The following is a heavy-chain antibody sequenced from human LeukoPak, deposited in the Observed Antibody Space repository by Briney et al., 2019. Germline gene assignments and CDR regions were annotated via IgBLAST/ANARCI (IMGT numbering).Heavy chain of an antibody. Sequence: GGSLRLSCEVSGFTFSNYALHWVRQAPGKGLEWVAVIWYDGSNKYYADSVEGRFTTSRDNSQNTLFLQMNSLRAEDTAVYYCARDAVDCSTTSCYLTYYYYGMDVWGQGTTVTVS. D-gene: IGHD2-2*01. V-gene: IGHV3-33*01. J-gene: IGHJ6*02. CDR1: GFTFSNYA. CDR3: ARDAVDCSTTSCYLTYYYYGMDV. CDR2: IWYDGSNK.